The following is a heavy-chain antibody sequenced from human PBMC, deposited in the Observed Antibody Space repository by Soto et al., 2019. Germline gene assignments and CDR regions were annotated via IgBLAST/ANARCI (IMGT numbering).Heavy chain of an antibody. J-gene: IGHJ4*02. D-gene: IGHD4-17*01. CDR3: ARDNYGDRDFVY. CDR1: GFTFSSYS. V-gene: IGHV3-48*01. CDR2: ISSSSSTI. Sequence: PGGSLRLSYTASGFTFSSYSRNWVRHAPGKGLEWVSYISSSSSTIYYADSVKGRFTISRDNSKNSLYLQMNSLRAEDTAVYYCARDNYGDRDFVYWGQGTLVTV.